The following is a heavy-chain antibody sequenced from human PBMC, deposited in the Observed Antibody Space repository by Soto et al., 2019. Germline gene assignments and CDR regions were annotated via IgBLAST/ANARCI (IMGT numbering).Heavy chain of an antibody. CDR3: ARVYCSGGSCYSIDY. CDR1: GYTFTSYY. CDR2: INPSYGTT. D-gene: IGHD2-15*01. J-gene: IGHJ4*02. V-gene: IGHV1-46*03. Sequence: GASVKVSCKASGYTFTSYYMHWVRQAPGQGLEWMGIINPSYGTTTYAQKFQGRVTMSRDTSTSTVYMELSSLRSEDTAVYYCARVYCSGGSCYSIDYWGQGTLVTVSS.